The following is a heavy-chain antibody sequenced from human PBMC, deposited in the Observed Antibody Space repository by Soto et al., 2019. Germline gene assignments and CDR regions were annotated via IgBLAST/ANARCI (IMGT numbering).Heavy chain of an antibody. J-gene: IGHJ4*02. CDR3: ARGPTGSSGWYSR. CDR2: INHSGST. V-gene: IGHV4-34*01. CDR1: GGSFSGYY. Sequence: QVQLQQWGAGLLKPSETLSLTCAVYGGSFSGYYWSWIGQPPGKGLEWIGEINHSGSTNYNPSLKSRVTISVDTSKNQFSLKLSSVTAADTAVYYCARGPTGSSGWYSRWGQGTLVTVSS. D-gene: IGHD6-19*01.